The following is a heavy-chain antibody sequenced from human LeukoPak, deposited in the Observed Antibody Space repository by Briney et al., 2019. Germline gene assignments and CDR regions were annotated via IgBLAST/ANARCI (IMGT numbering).Heavy chain of an antibody. CDR2: ISYDGSNK. J-gene: IGHJ6*03. Sequence: GGSLRLSCAASGFTFSSCAMHWVRQAPGKGLEWVAVISYDGSNKYYADSVKGRFTISRDNSKKTLYLQMNSLRAEDTAVYYCARDQRYSSSAYYYYYYMDVWGKGTTATVSS. CDR3: ARDQRYSSSAYYYYYYMDV. V-gene: IGHV3-30-3*01. D-gene: IGHD6-6*01. CDR1: GFTFSSCA.